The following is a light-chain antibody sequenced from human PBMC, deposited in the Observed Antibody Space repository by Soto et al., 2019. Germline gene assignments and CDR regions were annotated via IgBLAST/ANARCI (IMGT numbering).Light chain of an antibody. J-gene: IGKJ1*01. CDR1: QNIKDY. V-gene: IGKV3-15*01. Sequence: EIVMTQAPATLSMSPGERATLSCRARQNIKDYLAWFQQKPGQAPRLLIYGASTRATAIPARFSGSGSGTEFTLSISSLQSEDFAVYYCQQYNTWPRTFGQGTKVETK. CDR3: QQYNTWPRT. CDR2: GAS.